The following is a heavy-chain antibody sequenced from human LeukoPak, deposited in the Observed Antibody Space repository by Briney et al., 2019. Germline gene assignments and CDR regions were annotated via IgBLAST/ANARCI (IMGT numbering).Heavy chain of an antibody. J-gene: IGHJ3*02. V-gene: IGHV4-34*01. Sequence: SETLSLTCAVYGGSFSGYYWSWIRQPPGKGLEWIGEINHSGSTNYNPSLKSRVTISVDTSKNQFSLKLSSVTAADTAVYYCARDLNYYDSSGYYGAFDIWGQGTMVTVSS. CDR3: ARDLNYYDSSGYYGAFDI. CDR1: GGSFSGYY. D-gene: IGHD3-22*01. CDR2: INHSGST.